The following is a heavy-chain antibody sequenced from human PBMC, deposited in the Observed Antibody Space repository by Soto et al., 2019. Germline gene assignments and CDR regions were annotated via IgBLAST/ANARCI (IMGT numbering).Heavy chain of an antibody. CDR2: IFDGGIT. D-gene: IGHD3-3*01. J-gene: IGHJ4*02. CDR1: GGSITSSFW. Sequence: QVQLQESGPGLVKPSGTLSVTCSVSGGSITSSFWWNWVRQPPGKGLEWIGRIFDGGITNYNPSRRSRAPISIDNSKSQLSLRLNSVTAADTAVYFCVSSLNYEFWRDGGRHYYFDSWGQGTLVTVSS. CDR3: VSSLNYEFWRDGGRHYYFDS. V-gene: IGHV4-4*02.